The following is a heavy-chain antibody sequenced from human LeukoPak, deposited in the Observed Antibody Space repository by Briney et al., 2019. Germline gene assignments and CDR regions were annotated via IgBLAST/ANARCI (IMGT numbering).Heavy chain of an antibody. Sequence: SVKVSCKTSGGTFSNYAISWVRQAPGQGLEWMGVIIPIFDTPNYAQKWQGRVTITTDESTSTAYMELRGLRSEDTAVYYCASQLFHLDSSGYSLDALDIWGQGTMVTVSS. CDR2: IIPIFDTP. CDR1: GGTFSNYA. CDR3: ASQLFHLDSSGYSLDALDI. J-gene: IGHJ3*02. D-gene: IGHD3-22*01. V-gene: IGHV1-69*05.